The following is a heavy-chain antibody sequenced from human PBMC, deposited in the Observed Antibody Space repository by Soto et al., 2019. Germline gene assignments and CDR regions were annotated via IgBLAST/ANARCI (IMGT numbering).Heavy chain of an antibody. V-gene: IGHV4-31*03. CDR2: IYYSGST. J-gene: IGHJ6*02. Sequence: SETLSLTCTVSGGSISSGVYYWSWIRQHPGKGLEWIGYIYYSGSTYYNPSLKSRVTISVDTSKNQFSLKLSSVTAADTAVYYCARAPLGGLPTYPYYYGMDVWGQGTTVTVSS. CDR1: GGSISSGVYY. CDR3: ARAPLGGLPTYPYYYGMDV.